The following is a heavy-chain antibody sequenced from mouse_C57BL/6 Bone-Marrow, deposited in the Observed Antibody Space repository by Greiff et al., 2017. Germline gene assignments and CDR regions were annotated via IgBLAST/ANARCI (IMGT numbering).Heavy chain of an antibody. V-gene: IGHV2-6*01. CDR2: IWGVGST. Sequence: VQRVESGPGLVAPSQSLSITCTVSGFSLTSYGVDWVRQSPGKGLEWLGVIWGVGSTNYNSAPKSRLSISKDNSKSQVFLKMNSLQTDDTAMYYCAILTGTWFAYWGQGTLVTVSA. D-gene: IGHD4-1*01. J-gene: IGHJ3*01. CDR3: AILTGTWFAY. CDR1: GFSLTSYG.